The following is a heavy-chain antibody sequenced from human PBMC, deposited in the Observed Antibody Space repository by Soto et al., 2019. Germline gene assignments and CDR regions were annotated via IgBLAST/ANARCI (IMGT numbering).Heavy chain of an antibody. Sequence: GGSLRLSCAASGFTFSSYGMHWVRQAPGKGLEWVAVISYAGSNKYYADSVKGRFTISRDNSKNTLYLQVNSLRAEDTAVYYCAKAHAGGYASWGHGTLVTVSS. CDR3: AKAHAGGYAS. J-gene: IGHJ5*01. CDR2: ISYAGSNK. V-gene: IGHV3-30*18. D-gene: IGHD2-2*01. CDR1: GFTFSSYG.